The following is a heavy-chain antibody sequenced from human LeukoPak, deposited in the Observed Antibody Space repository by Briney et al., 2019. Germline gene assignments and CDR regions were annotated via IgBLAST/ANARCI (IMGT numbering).Heavy chain of an antibody. Sequence: GGSLRLSCVASGFTFSSYWMSWVRQTPGKGLEWVANIKEDGSEKYYVDSVKGRFTISRDNAKNSLYLQMNSLRAEDTAVYYCARDKYAYGCPFDYWGQGTLVTVS. CDR2: IKEDGSEK. CDR1: GFTFSSYW. V-gene: IGHV3-7*03. D-gene: IGHD3-10*01. J-gene: IGHJ4*02. CDR3: ARDKYAYGCPFDY.